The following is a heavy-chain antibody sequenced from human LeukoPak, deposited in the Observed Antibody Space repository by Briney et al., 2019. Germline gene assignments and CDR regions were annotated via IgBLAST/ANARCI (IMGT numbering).Heavy chain of an antibody. CDR3: AKGPIVVMTD. CDR1: GFTFSSYG. Sequence: GGSLRLSCAASGFTFSSYGMNWVRQGPREGVEWVSAISGSGGSTYYADSVKGRFTISRDNSKNTLYLQNDSLRAEDTAVYYCAKGPIVVMTDWGQGTLVTVSS. V-gene: IGHV3-23*01. CDR2: ISGSGGST. J-gene: IGHJ4*02. D-gene: IGHD3-22*01.